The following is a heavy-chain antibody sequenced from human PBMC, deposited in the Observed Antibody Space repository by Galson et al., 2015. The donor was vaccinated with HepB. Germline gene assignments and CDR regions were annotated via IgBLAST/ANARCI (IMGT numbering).Heavy chain of an antibody. V-gene: IGHV2-5*02. CDR3: ALSRKLGMNFDY. J-gene: IGHJ4*02. D-gene: IGHD7-27*01. CDR2: IYWDGDK. Sequence: PALVKPTQTLTLTCTFSGFSLSTSGVGVGWIRQPPGKALEWLALIYWDGDKYYNPSLQGRLTITKDTSKNQVVLTMTTMDPVDTGTYYCALSRKLGMNFDYWGQGTLVTVSS. CDR1: GFSLSTSGVG.